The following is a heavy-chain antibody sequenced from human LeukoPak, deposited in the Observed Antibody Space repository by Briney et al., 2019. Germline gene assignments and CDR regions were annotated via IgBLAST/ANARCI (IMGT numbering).Heavy chain of an antibody. CDR1: GYTFTGYY. V-gene: IGHV1-2*02. Sequence: ASVKVSCKASGYTFTGYYMHWVRQAPGQGLEWMGWINPNSGGTNYAQKFQGRVTMTRDTSISTAYMELSRLRSDDTAVYYCAREGFNVFFAIAVAGLFSSQSGMDVWGQGTTVTVSS. J-gene: IGHJ6*02. CDR2: INPNSGGT. CDR3: AREGFNVFFAIAVAGLFSSQSGMDV. D-gene: IGHD6-19*01.